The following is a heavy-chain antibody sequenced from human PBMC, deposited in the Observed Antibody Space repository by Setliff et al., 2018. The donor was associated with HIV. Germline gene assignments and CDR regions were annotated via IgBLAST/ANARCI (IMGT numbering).Heavy chain of an antibody. CDR3: ARDRHSSGLGSYGP. V-gene: IGHV4-4*07. D-gene: IGHD3-10*01. CDR1: GGSFSSYY. Sequence: PSETLSLTCTISGGSFSSYYWSWIRQPAGRGLEWIGRIYNSGTTNYNPSLKSRVTMSIDTSKNQFSPKLTSVTAADTAVYYCARDRHSSGLGSYGPWGPGTLVTVSS. CDR2: IYNSGTT. J-gene: IGHJ5*02.